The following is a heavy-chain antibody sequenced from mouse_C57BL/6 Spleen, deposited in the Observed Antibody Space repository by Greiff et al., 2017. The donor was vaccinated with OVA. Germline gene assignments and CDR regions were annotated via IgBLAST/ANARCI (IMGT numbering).Heavy chain of an antibody. D-gene: IGHD1-3*01. V-gene: IGHV1-55*01. Sequence: QVQLQQSGAELVKPGASVKMSCKASGYTFTSYWITWVKQRPGQGLEWIGDIYPGSGSTNYNEKFKSKATLTVDTSSSTAYMQLSSLTSEDSAVYYCARRITWYFDVWGTGTTVTVSS. J-gene: IGHJ1*03. CDR3: ARRITWYFDV. CDR1: GYTFTSYW. CDR2: IYPGSGST.